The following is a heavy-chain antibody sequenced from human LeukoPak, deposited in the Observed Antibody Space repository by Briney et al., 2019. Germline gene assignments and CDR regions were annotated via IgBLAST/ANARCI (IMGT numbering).Heavy chain of an antibody. D-gene: IGHD5-24*01. CDR3: ARDLPRDRVSLYYYMDV. V-gene: IGHV4-4*07. CDR2: IYTSGST. J-gene: IGHJ6*03. Sequence: PSETLSLTCTVSGGSISSYYWSWIRQPAGKGLEWIGRIYTSGSTNYNPSLKSRVTMSVDTSKNQFSLKLSSVTAADTAVYYCARDLPRDRVSLYYYMDVWGKGTRSPSP. CDR1: GGSISSYY.